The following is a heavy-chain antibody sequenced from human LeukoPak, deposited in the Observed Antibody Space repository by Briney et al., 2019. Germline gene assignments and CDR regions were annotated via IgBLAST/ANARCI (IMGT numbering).Heavy chain of an antibody. D-gene: IGHD3-22*01. V-gene: IGHV4-59*01. Sequence: SETLSLTCTVSGGSISSYYWSWIRQPPGKGLEWIGYIYYSGSTNYNPSLKSRVTISVDTSKNQFSLKLSSVPAADTAVYYCARAGYYYDSSGYYSFDYWGQGTLVTVSS. CDR3: ARAGYYYDSSGYYSFDY. J-gene: IGHJ4*02. CDR1: GGSISSYY. CDR2: IYYSGST.